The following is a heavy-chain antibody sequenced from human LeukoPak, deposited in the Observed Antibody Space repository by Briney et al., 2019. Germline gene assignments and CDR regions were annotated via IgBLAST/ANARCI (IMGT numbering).Heavy chain of an antibody. Sequence: PGGSLRLSCAASGFTVSSNYMSWVRQAPGKGLEWVSVIYSGGSTYYADSVKGRFTISRDNAKNSLYLQMNSLRAEDTAVYYCARDKVVATWLFGFDYWGQGTLVTVSS. J-gene: IGHJ4*02. CDR3: ARDKVVATWLFGFDY. CDR2: IYSGGST. CDR1: GFTVSSNY. D-gene: IGHD5-12*01. V-gene: IGHV3-53*01.